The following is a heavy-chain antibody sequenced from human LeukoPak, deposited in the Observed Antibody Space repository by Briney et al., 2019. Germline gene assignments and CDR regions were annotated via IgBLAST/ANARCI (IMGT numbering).Heavy chain of an antibody. CDR1: GFTFSNYA. CDR2: ISGSAGST. Sequence: GGSLRLSCGASGFTFSNYAMSWVRQAPGMGLGWVSSISGSAGSTYYADSVKGRFTISRDNSKNTLYLQMNSLRAEDTAVYYCAALAYCGGDCYRGNFDYWGQGTLVTVSS. D-gene: IGHD2-21*02. J-gene: IGHJ4*02. V-gene: IGHV3-23*01. CDR3: AALAYCGGDCYRGNFDY.